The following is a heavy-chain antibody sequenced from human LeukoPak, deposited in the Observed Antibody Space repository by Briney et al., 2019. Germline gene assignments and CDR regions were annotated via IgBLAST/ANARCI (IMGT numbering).Heavy chain of an antibody. D-gene: IGHD6-13*01. Sequence: SETLSLTCAVYGGSFSGYYWSWLRQPPGKGLEWVGEINHSGRSNYNTSLKRRVTITVDTSKNQFSLKLSSVTAADTAVYYCARRSRGILSPFDIWGQGTMVTVSS. CDR3: ARRSRGILSPFDI. CDR1: GGSFSGYY. J-gene: IGHJ3*02. CDR2: INHSGRS. V-gene: IGHV4-34*01.